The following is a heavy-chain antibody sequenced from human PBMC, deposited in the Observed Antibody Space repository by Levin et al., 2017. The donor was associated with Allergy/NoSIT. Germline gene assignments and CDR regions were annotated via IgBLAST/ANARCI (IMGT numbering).Heavy chain of an antibody. Sequence: SETLSPTCSVSGGSMNSYYWNWIRQPPGKGMEWIGYIFYSGSTSYNPSLKSRVTISVDTSKNQFSLRLSSVTAADTAVHHCARSDRYCSGGNCYSEVDAFAIWGQGTTVTVSS. V-gene: IGHV4-59*01. J-gene: IGHJ3*02. CDR2: IFYSGST. CDR1: GGSMNSYY. D-gene: IGHD2-15*01. CDR3: ARSDRYCSGGNCYSEVDAFAI.